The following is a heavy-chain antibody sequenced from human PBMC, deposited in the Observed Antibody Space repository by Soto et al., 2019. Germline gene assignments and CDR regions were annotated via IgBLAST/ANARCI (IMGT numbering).Heavy chain of an antibody. V-gene: IGHV3-23*01. CDR1: GFTFSSYA. Sequence: GGSLRLSCAASGFTFSSYAMSWVRQAPGKGLEWVSAISGSGGSTYYADSVKGRFTISRDNSKNTLYLQMNSLRAEDTAVYYCAKAYAYGSGSYYDYFDYWGQGTLVTVSS. J-gene: IGHJ4*02. D-gene: IGHD3-10*01. CDR2: ISGSGGST. CDR3: AKAYAYGSGSYYDYFDY.